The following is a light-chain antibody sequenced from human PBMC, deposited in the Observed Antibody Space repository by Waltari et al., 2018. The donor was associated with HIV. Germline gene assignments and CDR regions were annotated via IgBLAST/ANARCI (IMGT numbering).Light chain of an antibody. CDR1: QSISTY. V-gene: IGKV1-39*01. CDR2: AAS. Sequence: DIQMTQSPSSLSASVGDRLTITCRASQSISTYLNWYQQKPGKAPKLLIYAASSLQSGVPSRFSGSGSGTDFTLTISGLQPEDFAIYYCQQSYSTPWTFGQGTKVEIK. CDR3: QQSYSTPWT. J-gene: IGKJ1*01.